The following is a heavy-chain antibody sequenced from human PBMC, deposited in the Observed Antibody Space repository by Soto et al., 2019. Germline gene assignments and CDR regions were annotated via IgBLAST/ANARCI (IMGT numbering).Heavy chain of an antibody. CDR1: GDIVSSNSAA. CDR3: ARAISRITMIVVAPDAFDI. V-gene: IGHV6-1*01. D-gene: IGHD3-22*01. Sequence: SQTLSLTCAISGDIVSSNSAAWNWIRQSKSRGLDLLGRTYYRSKWYNDYAVSVKSRITINPDTSKNQFSLQLNSVTPEDTAVYYCARAISRITMIVVAPDAFDIWGQGTMVT. CDR2: TYYRSKWYN. J-gene: IGHJ3*02.